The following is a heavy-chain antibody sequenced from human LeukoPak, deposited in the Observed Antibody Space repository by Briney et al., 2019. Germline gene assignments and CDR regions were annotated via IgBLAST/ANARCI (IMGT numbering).Heavy chain of an antibody. J-gene: IGHJ4*02. D-gene: IGHD3-22*01. CDR2: ISYDGSNK. CDR1: GFTYSSYG. CDR3: AKGQYYYDSSGPSGY. Sequence: GRSLRLSCAASGFTYSSYGMHWVRQAPGKGLEWVAVISYDGSNKYYADSVKGRFTISRDNSKNTLYLQMNSLRAEDTAVYYCAKGQYYYDSSGPSGYWGQGTLVTVSS. V-gene: IGHV3-30*18.